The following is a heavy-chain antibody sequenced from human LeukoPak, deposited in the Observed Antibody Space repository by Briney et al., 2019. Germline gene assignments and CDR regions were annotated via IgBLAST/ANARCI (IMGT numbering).Heavy chain of an antibody. CDR3: ARDSPGYCSGGSCFDY. V-gene: IGHV1-69*13. CDR2: IIPIFGTA. CDR1: GGTFSSYA. D-gene: IGHD2-15*01. Sequence: GASVTVSCKASGGTFSSYAISWVRPAPGQGLEWMGGIIPIFGTANYAQKFQGRVTITADESTSTAYMELSSLRSEDTAVYYCARDSPGYCSGGSCFDYWGQGTLVTVSS. J-gene: IGHJ4*02.